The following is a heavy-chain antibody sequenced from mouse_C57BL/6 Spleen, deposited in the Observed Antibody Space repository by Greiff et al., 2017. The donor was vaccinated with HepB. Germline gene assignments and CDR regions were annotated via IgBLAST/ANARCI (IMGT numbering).Heavy chain of an antibody. J-gene: IGHJ3*01. D-gene: IGHD2-1*01. CDR1: GFSFNTYA. CDR3: VYGNYAGFAY. Sequence: EVKLVESGGGLVQPKGSLKLSCAASGFSFNTYAMNWVRQAPGKGLEWVARIRSKSNNYATYYADSVKDRFTISRDDSESMLYLQMNNLKTEDTAMYYCVYGNYAGFAYWGQGTLVTVSA. V-gene: IGHV10-1*01. CDR2: IRSKSNNYAT.